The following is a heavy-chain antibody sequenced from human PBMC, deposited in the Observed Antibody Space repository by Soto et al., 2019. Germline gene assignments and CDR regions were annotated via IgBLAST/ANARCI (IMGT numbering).Heavy chain of an antibody. CDR3: ARVYDFWSGVGY. CDR2: IWYDGSNK. V-gene: IGHV3-33*01. J-gene: IGHJ4*02. CDR1: GFTFSSYG. Sequence: QVQLVESGGGVVQPGRSLRLSCAASGFTFSSYGMHWVRQAPGKGLEWVAVIWYDGSNKYYADSVKGRFTISRDNSKNTLYLQMNSLRAEDTAVYYCARVYDFWSGVGYWGQGTLVTVSS. D-gene: IGHD3-3*01.